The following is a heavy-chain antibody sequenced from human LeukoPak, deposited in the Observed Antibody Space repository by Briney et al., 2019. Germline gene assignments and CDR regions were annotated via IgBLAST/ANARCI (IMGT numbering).Heavy chain of an antibody. J-gene: IGHJ5*02. V-gene: IGHV1-8*03. D-gene: IGHD6-13*01. CDR1: GGTFSSYA. CDR2: MDPNSGNT. Sequence: ASVKVSCKASGGTFSSYAISWVRQATGQGLEWMGWMDPNSGNTGYAQKFQGRVTIARNTSISTAYMELSSLRSEDTAVYYCARGKSSSRTNWFDPRGQGTLVTVSS. CDR3: ARGKSSSRTNWFDP.